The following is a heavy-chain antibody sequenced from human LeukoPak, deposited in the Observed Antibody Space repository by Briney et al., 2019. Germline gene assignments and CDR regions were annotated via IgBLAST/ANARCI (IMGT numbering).Heavy chain of an antibody. CDR2: IYYSGST. J-gene: IGHJ6*03. D-gene: IGHD3-16*01. Sequence: SETLSLTCTVSGGSISSYSWAWIRQPPGKGLEWIGYIYYSGSTNYNPSLKSRVTISVDTSKNQFSLKLSSVTVADTAVYYCARFYGGYYYYYMDVWGKGTTVTVSS. CDR1: GGSISSYS. CDR3: ARFYGGYYYYYMDV. V-gene: IGHV4-59*01.